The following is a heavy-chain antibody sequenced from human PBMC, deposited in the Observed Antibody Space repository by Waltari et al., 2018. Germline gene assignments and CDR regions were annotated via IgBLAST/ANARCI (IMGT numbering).Heavy chain of an antibody. CDR1: GGSIRSSNW. Sequence: QVQLQESGPGLVRPSETLSLTCAVSGGSIRSSNWWSWIRQPPGKGLEWIGYISGGSGETYYNPSLKSRVTISTDTSKNQFSLNLSSVTAADTAVYYCVRDPYSNWFNRFDVWGPGVLVTVSS. V-gene: IGHV4-28*03. D-gene: IGHD6-13*01. J-gene: IGHJ5*02. CDR3: VRDPYSNWFNRFDV. CDR2: ISGGSGET.